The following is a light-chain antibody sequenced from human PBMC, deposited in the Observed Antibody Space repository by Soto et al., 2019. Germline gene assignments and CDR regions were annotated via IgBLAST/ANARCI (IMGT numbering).Light chain of an antibody. CDR2: DVY. CDR3: QQYGSSPT. J-gene: IGKJ1*01. V-gene: IGKV3-20*01. Sequence: EIVLTQSPGTLPLSPGVRATLSCRSSQSVSRNYLAWYQQKSDQAPRLVIYDVYDRATDIPDRFSGSGSGTDFTLTISRLEPEDFAVYYCQQYGSSPTFGEGTKVEIK. CDR1: QSVSRNY.